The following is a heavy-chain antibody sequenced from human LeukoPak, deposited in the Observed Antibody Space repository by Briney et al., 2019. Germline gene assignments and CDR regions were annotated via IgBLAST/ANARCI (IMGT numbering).Heavy chain of an antibody. CDR2: IIPIFGTA. Sequence: GASVKVSCKASGGTFSSYAISWVRQAPGQGLEWMGGIIPIFGTANYAQKFQGRVTITADESTSTAYMELSSLRSEDTAVYYCARWGYGSGSYSREVYYYMDVWGKGTTVTISS. D-gene: IGHD3-10*01. J-gene: IGHJ6*03. CDR3: ARWGYGSGSYSREVYYYMDV. V-gene: IGHV1-69*13. CDR1: GGTFSSYA.